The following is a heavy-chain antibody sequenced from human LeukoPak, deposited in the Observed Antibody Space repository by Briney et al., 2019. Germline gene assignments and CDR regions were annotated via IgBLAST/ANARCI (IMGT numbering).Heavy chain of an antibody. V-gene: IGHV3-30*07. CDR3: AKDRIIVVGRGYAGMDV. D-gene: IGHD5-18*01. Sequence: GGSLRLSCAASGFTFSSYAMHWVRQAPGKGLEWVAVISYDGSNKYYADSVKGRFTISRDNSKNTLYLQMNSLRAEDTAVYYCAKDRIIVVGRGYAGMDVWGQGTTVTVSS. J-gene: IGHJ6*02. CDR1: GFTFSSYA. CDR2: ISYDGSNK.